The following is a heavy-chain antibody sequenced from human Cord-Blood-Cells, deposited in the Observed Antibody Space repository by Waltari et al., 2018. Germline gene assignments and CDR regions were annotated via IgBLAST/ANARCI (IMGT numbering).Heavy chain of an antibody. V-gene: IGHV4-31*03. CDR2: IYYSGST. J-gene: IGHJ4*02. CDR3: AREGGSIVVVPAARTRYFDY. CDR1: GGPISSGGYY. Sequence: QVQLQESGPGLVKPSQTLSLTCTVSGGPISSGGYYWSWIRQPPGKGLEWIGYIYYSGSTYYNPSLKSRVTISVDTSKNQFSLKLSSVTAADTAVYYCAREGGSIVVVPAARTRYFDYWGQGTLVTVSS. D-gene: IGHD2-2*01.